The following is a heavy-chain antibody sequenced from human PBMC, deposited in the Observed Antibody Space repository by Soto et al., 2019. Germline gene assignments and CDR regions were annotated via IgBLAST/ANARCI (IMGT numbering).Heavy chain of an antibody. D-gene: IGHD3-10*01. V-gene: IGHV4-31*11. Sequence: SETLSLTCAVSGGSISSGGYYWSWIRQHPGKGLEWIGYISYSANTYYNPSLRSRVTISVDMSKSHFSLNLNSVTAADTATYYCARAVPGFYGMDVWGQGTTVTVSS. CDR3: ARAVPGFYGMDV. J-gene: IGHJ6*02. CDR2: ISYSANT. CDR1: GGSISSGGYY.